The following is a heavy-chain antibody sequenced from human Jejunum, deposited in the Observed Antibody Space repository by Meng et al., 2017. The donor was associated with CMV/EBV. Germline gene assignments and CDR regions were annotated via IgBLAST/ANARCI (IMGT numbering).Heavy chain of an antibody. Sequence: YSMSGIRQAPGKGLEWVSYITGSKSGSTMYYADSVKGRLTSSRDNAKNSLYLQMNSLRAEDTAVYYCAREARYYNSSGASSAMDVWGQGTTVTVSS. J-gene: IGHJ6*02. D-gene: IGHD3-22*01. CDR1: YS. CDR3: AREARYYNSSGASSAMDV. V-gene: IGHV3-11*04. CDR2: ITGSKSGSTM.